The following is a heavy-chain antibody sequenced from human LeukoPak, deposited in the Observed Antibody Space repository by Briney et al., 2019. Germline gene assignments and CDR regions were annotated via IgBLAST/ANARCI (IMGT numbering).Heavy chain of an antibody. J-gene: IGHJ6*02. Sequence: SETLSLTCTVSGGSISSGSYYWSWIRQPAGTGLEWIGRIYTSGSTNYNPSLKSRVTISVDTSKNQFSLKLSSVTAADTAVYYCAREGLGGSRKYYYYYGMDVWGQGTTVTVSS. CDR2: IYTSGST. D-gene: IGHD3-10*01. CDR3: AREGLGGSRKYYYYYGMDV. V-gene: IGHV4-61*02. CDR1: GGSISSGSYY.